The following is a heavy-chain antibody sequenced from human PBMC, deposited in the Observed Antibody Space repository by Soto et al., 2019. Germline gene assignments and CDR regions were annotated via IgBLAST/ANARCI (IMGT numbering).Heavy chain of an antibody. CDR3: ASNIRWNIVLVPAHHIDAFDI. CDR2: IYPGDSDT. D-gene: IGHD2-2*01. V-gene: IGHV5-51*01. J-gene: IGHJ3*02. Sequence: WISKMNGKGLEWMGIIYPGDSDTRYSPSFQGQVTISADKSISTAYLQWSSLKASDTAMYYCASNIRWNIVLVPAHHIDAFDIWGKGTMVTVSS.